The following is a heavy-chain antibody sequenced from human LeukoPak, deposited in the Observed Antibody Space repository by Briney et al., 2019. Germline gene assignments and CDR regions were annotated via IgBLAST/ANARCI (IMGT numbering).Heavy chain of an antibody. CDR2: ISYDGSNK. Sequence: GGSLRLSCAASGFTLSSYAMSWVRQAPGKGLEWVAVISYDGSNKYYADSVKGRFTISRDNSKNTLYLQMNSLRAEDTAVYYCARGAMVGAVAGSWGQGTLVTVSS. CDR1: GFTLSSYA. D-gene: IGHD6-19*01. J-gene: IGHJ4*02. V-gene: IGHV3-30*03. CDR3: ARGAMVGAVAGS.